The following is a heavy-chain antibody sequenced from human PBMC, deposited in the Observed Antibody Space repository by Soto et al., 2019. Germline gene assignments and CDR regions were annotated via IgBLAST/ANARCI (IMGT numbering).Heavy chain of an antibody. CDR1: GFTFSLHD. D-gene: IGHD3-3*01. V-gene: IGHV3-33*01. Sequence: QVQLVESGGGVVQPGKSLRLSCAASGFTFSLHDMHWVRQAPGRGLEWVAVLYYDGSNKYYGDSMKGRVTISRDNSKNTLFLLMNSLTAEDTAVYYCARDHDWRGTTWIDHWGQGILVTVSS. CDR3: ARDHDWRGTTWIDH. J-gene: IGHJ4*02. CDR2: LYYDGSNK.